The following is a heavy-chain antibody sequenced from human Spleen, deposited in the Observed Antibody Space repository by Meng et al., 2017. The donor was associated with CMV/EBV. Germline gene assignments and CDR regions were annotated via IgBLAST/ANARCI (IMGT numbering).Heavy chain of an antibody. CDR1: GGFFGDYI. Sequence: QVQLQQGGAGMLNPSETLSLTCAFYGGFFGDYIWRLLRQPPRERVWLIWENNHSGSTNYNPSLKSRVTISVDTSKNQFSLKLSSVTAADTAVYYCASVPIYYGAGSDDYWGQGTLVTVSS. J-gene: IGHJ4*02. CDR2: NNHSGST. D-gene: IGHD3-10*01. CDR3: ASVPIYYGAGSDDY. V-gene: IGHV4-34*01.